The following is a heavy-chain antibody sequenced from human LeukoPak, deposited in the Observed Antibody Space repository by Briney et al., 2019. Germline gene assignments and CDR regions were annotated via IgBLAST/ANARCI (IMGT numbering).Heavy chain of an antibody. CDR1: GFTFDDYA. V-gene: IGHV3-9*01. CDR3: ARDNAYYYGSGSYYKQNWFDP. Sequence: GGSLRLSCAASGFTFDDYAMHWVRQAPGKGLEWVSGISWNSGSIGYADSVKGRFTISRDNAKNSLYLQMNSLRAEDTAVYYCARDNAYYYGSGSYYKQNWFDPWGQGTLVTVSS. J-gene: IGHJ5*02. D-gene: IGHD3-10*01. CDR2: ISWNSGSI.